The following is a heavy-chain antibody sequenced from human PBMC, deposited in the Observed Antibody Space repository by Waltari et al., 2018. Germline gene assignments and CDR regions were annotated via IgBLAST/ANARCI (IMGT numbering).Heavy chain of an antibody. CDR2: SNPSGGSK. V-gene: IGHV1-46*01. J-gene: IGHJ4*02. Sequence: QVQLVQSGAEVKKPGASVKVSCKASGYTFTSYYMHWVRQAPGQGLEWMGISNPSGGSKSYAQKFQGRVTMTRDTSTSTVYMELSSLRSEDTAVYYCASNRIAVAGTPHDYWGQGTLVTVSS. D-gene: IGHD6-19*01. CDR1: GYTFTSYY. CDR3: ASNRIAVAGTPHDY.